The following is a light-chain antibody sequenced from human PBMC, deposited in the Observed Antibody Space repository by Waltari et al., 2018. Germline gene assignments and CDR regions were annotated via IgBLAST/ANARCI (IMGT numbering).Light chain of an antibody. J-gene: IGLJ3*02. V-gene: IGLV4-69*01. Sequence: QLMLTQSPSASASLGASVKLTCTLSSGHSNYPIAWHQQQPGKGPRYLMTVNRDGSHIKGDGIPDRFSGSGSGAERYLTISSLQSEDETDYYCQTGGFGIWVFGGGTKLTVL. CDR3: QTGGFGIWV. CDR2: VNRDGSH. CDR1: SGHSNYP.